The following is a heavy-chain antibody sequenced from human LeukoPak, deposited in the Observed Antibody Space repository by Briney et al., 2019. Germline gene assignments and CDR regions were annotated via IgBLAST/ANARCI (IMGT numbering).Heavy chain of an antibody. CDR1: GGSISSYY. J-gene: IGHJ4*02. Sequence: SETLSLTCTVSGGSISSYYWSWIRQPPGKGLEWIGYIYYSGSSYYNPSLKGRVTISVDTSRNQFSLKLSSVTAADTAVYYCARGGSSIWAPFDYWGQGNLVTVSS. V-gene: IGHV4-59*12. D-gene: IGHD2-2*01. CDR2: IYYSGSS. CDR3: ARGGSSIWAPFDY.